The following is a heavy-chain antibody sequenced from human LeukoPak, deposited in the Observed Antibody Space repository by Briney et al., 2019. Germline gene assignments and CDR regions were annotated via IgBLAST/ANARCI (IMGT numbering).Heavy chain of an antibody. CDR1: GFTVSSNY. D-gene: IGHD3-22*01. Sequence: GGSLRLSCAASGFTVSSNYMSWVRQAPGKGLEWVSIIYSGGNTYYADSVKGRFTISRDNSKNTLYLQMNSLRAEDTAVYYCARSPSYYYDSSGYFSFDYWGQGTLVIVSS. J-gene: IGHJ4*02. CDR3: ARSPSYYYDSSGYFSFDY. CDR2: IYSGGNT. V-gene: IGHV3-53*01.